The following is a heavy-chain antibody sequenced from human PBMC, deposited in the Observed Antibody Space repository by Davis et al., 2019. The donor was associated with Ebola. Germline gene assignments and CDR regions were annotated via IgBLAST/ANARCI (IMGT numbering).Heavy chain of an antibody. J-gene: IGHJ6*02. D-gene: IGHD6-6*01. CDR1: GGTFSSYA. V-gene: IGHV1-69*04. CDR3: ARLGIAARRYGMDV. CDR2: IIPILGIA. Sequence: SVPVSCKASGGTFSSYAISWVRQAPGQGLEWMGRIIPILGIANYAQKFQGRVTITADKSISTAYLQWSSLKASDTAMYYCARLGIAARRYGMDVWGQGTTVTVSS.